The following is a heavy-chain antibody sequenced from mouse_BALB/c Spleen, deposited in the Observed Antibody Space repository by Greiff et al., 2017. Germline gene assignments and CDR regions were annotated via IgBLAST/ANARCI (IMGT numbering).Heavy chain of an antibody. CDR3: ARRGVLRGPFAY. V-gene: IGHV2-2*02. D-gene: IGHD1-1*01. CDR2: IWSGGST. CDR1: GFSLTSYC. J-gene: IGHJ3*01. Sequence: VQLVESGPGLVQPSQSLSITCTASGFSLTSYCVHWVRQSPGQGLEWLGVIWSGGSTDYNAAFITRLTISKDNSKSQVFLKMNSLQANDTAIYYCARRGVLRGPFAYWGQGTLVTVSA.